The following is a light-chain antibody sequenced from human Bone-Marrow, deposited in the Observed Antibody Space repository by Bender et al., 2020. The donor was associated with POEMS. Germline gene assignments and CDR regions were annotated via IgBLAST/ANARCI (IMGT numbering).Light chain of an antibody. CDR3: ATWDDSLNGWV. V-gene: IGLV1-44*01. Sequence: QSVLTQPPSASGTPGQRLTISCSGSSSKFGSYPVNWYQQLLGAAPKLVIFNNSQRPSVVPDRFSGSNSGTSASLAISGLLSDDVADFYCATWDDSLNGWVFGGGTKLTVL. J-gene: IGLJ3*02. CDR1: SSKFGSYP. CDR2: NNS.